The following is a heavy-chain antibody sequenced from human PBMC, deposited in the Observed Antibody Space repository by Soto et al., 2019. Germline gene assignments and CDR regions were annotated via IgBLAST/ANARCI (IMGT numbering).Heavy chain of an antibody. Sequence: GGSLRLSCSASGFTFDTYAMTWVRQAPGKGLQWVSIIDGSGATTSYADSVQGRFTISRDNSKTTLYLQMNTLRAEDTAIYYCARQYYGPIDYWGPGTLVTVSS. J-gene: IGHJ4*02. D-gene: IGHD4-17*01. V-gene: IGHV3-23*01. CDR1: GFTFDTYA. CDR2: IDGSGATT. CDR3: ARQYYGPIDY.